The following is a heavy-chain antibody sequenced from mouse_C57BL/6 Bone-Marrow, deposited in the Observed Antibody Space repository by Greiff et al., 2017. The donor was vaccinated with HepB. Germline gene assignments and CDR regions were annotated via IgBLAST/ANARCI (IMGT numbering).Heavy chain of an antibody. V-gene: IGHV1-61*01. J-gene: IGHJ4*01. CDR2: IYPSDSET. Sequence: QVQLQQPGAELVRPGSSVKLSCKASGYTFTSYWMDWVKQRPGQGLEWIGNIYPSDSETNYNQKFKDKATLTVDKSSSTAYMQRSSLTSEDSAVYYCARGMYYYAMDYWGQGTSVTVSS. CDR1: GYTFTSYW. CDR3: ARGMYYYAMDY.